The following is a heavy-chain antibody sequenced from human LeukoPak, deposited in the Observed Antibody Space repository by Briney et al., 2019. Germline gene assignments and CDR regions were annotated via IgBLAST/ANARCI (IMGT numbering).Heavy chain of an antibody. CDR2: IIPIFGTA. V-gene: IGHV1-69*13. CDR1: GGTFSSYA. J-gene: IGHJ4*02. D-gene: IGHD4-17*01. Sequence: SVKVSCKASGGTFSSYAISWVRQAPGQGLEWMGGIIPIFGTANYAQKFQGRVTITADESTGTAYMELSSLRSEDTAVYYCASTYGDYAQTFDYWGQGTLVTVSS. CDR3: ASTYGDYAQTFDY.